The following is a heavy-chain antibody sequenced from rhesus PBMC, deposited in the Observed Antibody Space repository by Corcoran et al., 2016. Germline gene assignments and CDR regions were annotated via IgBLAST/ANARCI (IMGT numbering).Heavy chain of an antibody. CDR3: AREWYSSWSFDY. CDR1: GGSISGYY. Sequence: QLQLQESGPGLVKPSETLSLTCAVSGGSISGYYWSWIRQPPGKVLEWIGNIDGNIARTNFNPSLKSRVTISEDTSKNQFSLKLSSVTAADTAVYYCAREWYSSWSFDYWGQEVLVTVSS. J-gene: IGHJ4*01. CDR2: IDGNIART. D-gene: IGHD6-13*01. V-gene: IGHV4-81*01.